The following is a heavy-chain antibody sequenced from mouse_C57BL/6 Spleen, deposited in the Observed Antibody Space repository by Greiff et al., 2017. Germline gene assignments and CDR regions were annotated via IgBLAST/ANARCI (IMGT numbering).Heavy chain of an antibody. D-gene: IGHD4-1*01. Sequence: EVKLMESGAELVRPGASVKLSCTASGFNIKDDYMHWVKQRPEQGLEWIGWIDPENGDTEYASKFQGKATITADTSSNTAYLQLSSLTSEDTAVYYCTLTAHFDYWGQGTTLTVSS. CDR2: IDPENGDT. CDR3: TLTAHFDY. CDR1: GFNIKDDY. J-gene: IGHJ2*01. V-gene: IGHV14-4*01.